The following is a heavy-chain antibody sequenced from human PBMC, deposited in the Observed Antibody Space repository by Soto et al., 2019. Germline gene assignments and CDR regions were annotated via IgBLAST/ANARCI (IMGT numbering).Heavy chain of an antibody. CDR1: GYTFTGYY. V-gene: IGHV1-2*02. Sequence: QVQLVQSGAEVKKPGASVKVSCKASGYTFTGYYMHWVRQAPGQGLEWMGWINPNSGDTNYAQKFQGRVTMTRDTSISTAYMELSRLRSDDTAVYYCARAGGVLRYFDWLPYYYYGMDVWGQGTTVTVSS. J-gene: IGHJ6*02. CDR3: ARAGGVLRYFDWLPYYYYGMDV. D-gene: IGHD3-9*01. CDR2: INPNSGDT.